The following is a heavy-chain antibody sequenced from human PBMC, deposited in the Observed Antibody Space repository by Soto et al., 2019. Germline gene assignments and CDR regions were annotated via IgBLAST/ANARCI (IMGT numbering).Heavy chain of an antibody. CDR2: ISYDGSNK. D-gene: IGHD4-17*01. CDR1: GFTFSSYG. Sequence: QVQLVESGGGVVQPGRSLRLSCAASGFTFSSYGMHWVRQAPGKGLEWVAVISYDGSNKYYADSVKGRFTISRDNSKNALYLQMNSLRAEDTAVYYCAKEDSGDYGPVHWGQGTLVTVSS. CDR3: AKEDSGDYGPVH. V-gene: IGHV3-30*18. J-gene: IGHJ1*01.